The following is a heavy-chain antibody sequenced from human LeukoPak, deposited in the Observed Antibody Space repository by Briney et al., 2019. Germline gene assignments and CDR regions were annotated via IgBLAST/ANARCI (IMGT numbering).Heavy chain of an antibody. CDR3: AKSSSPMVVVVISDSYFDL. CDR1: GFTFSGYT. V-gene: IGHV3-9*03. D-gene: IGHD3-22*01. J-gene: IGHJ2*01. Sequence: GGSLRLSCVVSGFTFSGYTMNWVRQAPGKGLEWVSGINWNSGSIGYADSVKGRFTISRDNAKNSLYLQMNGLRLEDMALYYCAKSSSPMVVVVISDSYFDLWGRGTLVTVSS. CDR2: INWNSGSI.